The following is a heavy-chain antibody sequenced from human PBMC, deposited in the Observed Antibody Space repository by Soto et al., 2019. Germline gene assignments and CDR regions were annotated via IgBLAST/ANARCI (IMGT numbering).Heavy chain of an antibody. CDR1: GGSISGGGYY. J-gene: IGHJ4*02. V-gene: IGHV4-31*03. Sequence: PSETLSLTSTVSGGSISGGGYYWSLIRQHPGKGLEWIGYIYYSETYYNPSLKSRVTISVDTSNNQFSRKLSSVTAADTAVYCCARLIHLSGYDWRLEYWGQGTLVTVSS. D-gene: IGHD5-12*01. CDR2: IYYSET. CDR3: ARLIHLSGYDWRLEY.